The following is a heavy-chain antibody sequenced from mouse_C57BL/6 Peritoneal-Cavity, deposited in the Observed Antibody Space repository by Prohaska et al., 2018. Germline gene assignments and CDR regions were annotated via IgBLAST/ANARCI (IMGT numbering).Heavy chain of an antibody. Sequence: LKISCKASGYAFSSYWMNWVKQRPGKGLEWIGQSYPGDGDTNYNGKFKGKATLTADKSSSTVYMQLSSLTSEDSAVYFCARSEGSSFFDYWGQGTTLTVSS. V-gene: IGHV1-80*01. D-gene: IGHD1-1*01. CDR2: SYPGDGDT. CDR3: ARSEGSSFFDY. CDR1: GYAFSSYW. J-gene: IGHJ2*01.